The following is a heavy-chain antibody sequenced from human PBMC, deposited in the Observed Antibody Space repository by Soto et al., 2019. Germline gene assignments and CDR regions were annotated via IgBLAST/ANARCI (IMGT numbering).Heavy chain of an antibody. D-gene: IGHD2-15*01. CDR3: ARDRQSSRYCSGGSCYSNYYYGMDV. V-gene: IGHV4-59*01. Sequence: QVQLQESGPGLVKPSETLSLTCTVSGGSISSYYWSWIRQPPGKGLEWIGYIYYSGSTNYNPSLKSRVTISVGTSKNQFSLKLSSVTAADTAVYYCARDRQSSRYCSGGSCYSNYYYGMDVWGQGTTVTVSS. CDR1: GGSISSYY. J-gene: IGHJ6*02. CDR2: IYYSGST.